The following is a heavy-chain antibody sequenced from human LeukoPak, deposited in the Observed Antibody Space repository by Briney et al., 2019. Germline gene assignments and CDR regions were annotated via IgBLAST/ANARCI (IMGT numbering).Heavy chain of an antibody. CDR1: GGSISSSSYY. D-gene: IGHD6-6*01. J-gene: IGHJ4*02. V-gene: IGHV4-39*07. CDR2: IYYSGST. Sequence: SETLSLTCTVSGGSISSSSYYWGWIRQPPGKGLEWIGSIYYSGSTYYNPSLKSRVTISVDTSKNQFSLKLSSVTAADTAVYYCARDRIEYSSSSGLDYWGQGTLVTVSS. CDR3: ARDRIEYSSSSGLDY.